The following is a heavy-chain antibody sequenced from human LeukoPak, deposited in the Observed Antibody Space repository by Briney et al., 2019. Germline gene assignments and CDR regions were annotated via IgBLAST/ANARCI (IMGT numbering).Heavy chain of an antibody. V-gene: IGHV3-23*01. CDR1: GFTFSSYA. J-gene: IGHJ4*02. CDR3: AKTQSSAIVVVPAAMPFDY. Sequence: GGSLRLSCAASGFTFSSYAMSWVRQAPGKGLEWVSAISGSGGSTYYADSVRGRFTVSRDNSKNTLYLQMNSLRAEDTAVYYCAKTQSSAIVVVPAAMPFDYWGQGTLVTVSS. CDR2: ISGSGGST. D-gene: IGHD2-2*01.